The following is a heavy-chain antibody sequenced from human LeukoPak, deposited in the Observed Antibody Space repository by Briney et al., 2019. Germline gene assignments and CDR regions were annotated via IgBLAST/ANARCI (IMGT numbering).Heavy chain of an antibody. CDR3: ARGDAFSGDH. CDR1: GFTFSSYE. D-gene: IGHD3-16*01. J-gene: IGHJ4*02. V-gene: IGHV3-48*03. Sequence: GGSLRLSCAASGFTFSSYEMNWVRQAPGKGLEWVSYISATSNTIYYADSVKGRFTISTNNAKNSLYLQMNSLRAEDTAVYYCARGDAFSGDHWGQGTLVTVSS. CDR2: ISATSNTI.